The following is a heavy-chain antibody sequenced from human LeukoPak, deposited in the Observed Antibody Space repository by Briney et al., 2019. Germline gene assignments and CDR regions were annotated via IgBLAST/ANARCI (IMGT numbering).Heavy chain of an antibody. V-gene: IGHV4-34*01. Sequence: SETLSLTGAVYGGSFSGYYWSWIRQPPGKGLEWIGEINHSGSTNYNPSLKSRVTISVDTSKNQFSLKLSSVTAADTAVYYCARYIQLWSHDAFDIWGQGTMVTVSS. D-gene: IGHD5-18*01. J-gene: IGHJ3*02. CDR3: ARYIQLWSHDAFDI. CDR1: GGSFSGYY. CDR2: INHSGST.